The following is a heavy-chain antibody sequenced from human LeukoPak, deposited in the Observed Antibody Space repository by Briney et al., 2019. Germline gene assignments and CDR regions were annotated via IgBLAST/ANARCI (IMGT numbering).Heavy chain of an antibody. CDR1: GFTFSSYW. Sequence: PGGSLRLSCASSGFTFSSYWMHLVRQAPGKRLVWVSRINSDGSSTSYADFVKGRFTISRDNAKNALYQQMNRLRVEDTAVYYCAILLWLGESTADYWGQGTLVTVSS. V-gene: IGHV3-74*01. CDR2: INSDGSST. D-gene: IGHD3-10*01. J-gene: IGHJ4*02. CDR3: AILLWLGESTADY.